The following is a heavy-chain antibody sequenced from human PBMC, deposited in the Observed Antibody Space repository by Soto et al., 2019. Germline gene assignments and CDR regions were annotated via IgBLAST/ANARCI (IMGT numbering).Heavy chain of an antibody. D-gene: IGHD3-22*01. CDR1: GFTFSSYA. V-gene: IGHV3-23*01. CDR2: ISGSGGST. CDR3: AKDRDSSGYPQIFQH. J-gene: IGHJ1*01. Sequence: GGSLRLSCAASGFTFSSYAMSWVRQAPGKGLEWVSAISGSGGSTYYADSVKGRFTISRDNSKNTLYLQMNSLRAEDTAVYYCAKDRDSSGYPQIFQHWGQGTLVTVSS.